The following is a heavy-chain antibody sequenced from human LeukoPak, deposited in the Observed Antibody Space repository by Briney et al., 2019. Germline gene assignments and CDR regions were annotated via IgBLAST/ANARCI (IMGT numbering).Heavy chain of an antibody. D-gene: IGHD2-15*01. Sequence: SETLSLTCTVSGGSISSYYWSWIRQPPGKGLEWIGYIYYSGSTNYNPSLKSRVTISVDTPKNQFSLKLSSVTAADTAVYYCATQPGKAAFFDYWGQGTLVTVSS. CDR1: GGSISSYY. J-gene: IGHJ4*02. CDR2: IYYSGST. CDR3: ATQPGKAAFFDY. V-gene: IGHV4-59*01.